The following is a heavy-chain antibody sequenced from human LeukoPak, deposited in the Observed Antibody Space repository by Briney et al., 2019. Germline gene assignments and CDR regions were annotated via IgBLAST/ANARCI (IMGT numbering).Heavy chain of an antibody. Sequence: ASVKVSCKASGYTFTSYDINWVRQATGQGLEWMGWMNPNSGNTGYAQKFQGRVTMTRNTSISTAYMELSSLRSEDTAVYYCARGPYGSGSYYPNWLDPWGQGTLVTVSS. CDR1: GYTFTSYD. J-gene: IGHJ5*02. CDR2: MNPNSGNT. D-gene: IGHD3-10*01. V-gene: IGHV1-8*01. CDR3: ARGPYGSGSYYPNWLDP.